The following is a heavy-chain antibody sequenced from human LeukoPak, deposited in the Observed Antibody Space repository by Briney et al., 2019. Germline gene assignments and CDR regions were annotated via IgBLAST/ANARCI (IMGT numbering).Heavy chain of an antibody. J-gene: IGHJ4*02. CDR1: GFNFANHA. CDR2: ISGGGDIT. CDR3: AKDGGSGYYYFDY. D-gene: IGHD3-22*01. Sequence: GGSLRLSCAASGFNFANHAMSWVRQTPGKGLEWVSAISGGGDITYYADSVTGRFTISRDNSKNTLYVQMNSLRAEDTAVYYCAKDGGSGYYYFDYWGQGTLVTVSS. V-gene: IGHV3-23*01.